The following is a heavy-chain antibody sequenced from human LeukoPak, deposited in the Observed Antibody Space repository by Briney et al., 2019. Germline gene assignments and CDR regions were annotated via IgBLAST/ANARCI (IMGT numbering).Heavy chain of an antibody. V-gene: IGHV3-23*01. CDR1: GFTFSSYV. Sequence: GGSLRLSCAASGFTFSSYVMSWVRQAPGKGLEWVSAISGSGGSTYYADSVKGRFTVPRDNSKNTLYLRMNSLRAEDTAVYYCAKDAKYVFFDYWGQGTLVTVSS. D-gene: IGHD4/OR15-4a*01. CDR3: AKDAKYVFFDY. J-gene: IGHJ4*02. CDR2: ISGSGGST.